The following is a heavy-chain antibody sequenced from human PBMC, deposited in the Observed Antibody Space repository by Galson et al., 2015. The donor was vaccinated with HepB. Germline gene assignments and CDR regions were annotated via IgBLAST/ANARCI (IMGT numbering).Heavy chain of an antibody. D-gene: IGHD4-17*01. Sequence: SLRLSCAVSKFTVSSNHMSWVRQAPGKGLEWVAIIYSGGNTNYADSVKGRFTISSGKSKNTLYLQMNSLGPEDTAVYYCARDQGDDYVNYYYYYGMDVWGQGTTVTVSS. V-gene: IGHV3-66*02. CDR2: IYSGGNT. CDR1: KFTVSSNH. CDR3: ARDQGDDYVNYYYYYGMDV. J-gene: IGHJ6*02.